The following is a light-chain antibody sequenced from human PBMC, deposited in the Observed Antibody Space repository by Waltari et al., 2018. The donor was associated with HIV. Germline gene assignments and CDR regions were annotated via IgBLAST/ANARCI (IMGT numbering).Light chain of an antibody. J-gene: IGLJ3*02. V-gene: IGLV3-19*01. CDR2: GEN. CDR1: RVRSYY. CDR3: NSRDSSGHWF. Sequence: SSELAQDPAVSVALGQTVRIKFQGDRVRSYYASWYQQKPGQAPVLVVYGENHRPSGIPDRFSGSTSGNTASLTIAGAQAEDEADYYCNSRDSSGHWFFGGGTKVTVL.